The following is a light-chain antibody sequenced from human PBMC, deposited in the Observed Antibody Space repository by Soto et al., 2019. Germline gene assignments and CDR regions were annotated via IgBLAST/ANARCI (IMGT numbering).Light chain of an antibody. J-gene: IGKJ5*01. Sequence: EIVLTQSPGTLSLSPGERATLSCRASQSVSSSYLAWYQQKPGQAPRLLIYGASNRATGIPDRFSGSGSGTDFTLTISRLEPEDFAVYYCQQYGASPPITFGQGTQLEIK. CDR1: QSVSSSY. CDR2: GAS. CDR3: QQYGASPPIT. V-gene: IGKV3-20*01.